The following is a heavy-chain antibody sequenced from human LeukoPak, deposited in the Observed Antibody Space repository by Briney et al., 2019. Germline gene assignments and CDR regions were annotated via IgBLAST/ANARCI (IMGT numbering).Heavy chain of an antibody. J-gene: IGHJ6*03. D-gene: IGHD6-6*01. Sequence: GASVKVSCKASGYTFTSYDINWVRQATEQGLEWMGWMNPNSGNTGYAQKFQGRVTMTRNTSISTAYMELSSLRSEDTAVYYCARAVRRSSSPYYYYYMDVWGKGTTVTVSS. CDR3: ARAVRRSSSPYYYYYMDV. CDR2: MNPNSGNT. CDR1: GYTFTSYD. V-gene: IGHV1-8*01.